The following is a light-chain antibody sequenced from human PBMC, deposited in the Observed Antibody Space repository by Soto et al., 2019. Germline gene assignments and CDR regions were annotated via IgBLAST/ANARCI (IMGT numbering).Light chain of an antibody. CDR1: QNIISN. V-gene: IGKV3-15*01. CDR3: QQRSNWPGT. Sequence: EIVMTQSPATLSVSPGERATLSCRASQNIISNLAWYQQKPGQAPRLLIYGASTRATGIPASFSGGGSGTDFTLTISSLEPEDFAVYYCQQRSNWPGTFGQGTKVDIK. CDR2: GAS. J-gene: IGKJ1*01.